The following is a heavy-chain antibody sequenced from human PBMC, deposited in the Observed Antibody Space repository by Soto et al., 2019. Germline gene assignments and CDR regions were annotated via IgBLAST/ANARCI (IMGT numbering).Heavy chain of an antibody. CDR2: INPKNGGI. D-gene: IGHD5-18*01. J-gene: IGHJ4*02. V-gene: IGHV1-2*02. Sequence: QVQLVQSVAETKKPGASVRVSCKASGYTFTYFYIHWVRLAPGQGLEWMGWINPKNGGISHAQKFQGRVTMTRDTSIRTVYKELNRLTSDDRCEYYCARRDSSGSFDFWDQGTLVTVSS. CDR3: ARRDSSGSFDF. CDR1: GYTFTYFY.